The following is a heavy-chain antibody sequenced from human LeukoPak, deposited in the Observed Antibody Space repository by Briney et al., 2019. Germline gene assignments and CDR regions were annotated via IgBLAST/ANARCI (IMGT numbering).Heavy chain of an antibody. Sequence: SETLSLTCTVSGGSISSYYWSWIRQPPGKGLEWIGYIYYSGSTYYNPSLKSRVTISVDTSKNQFSLKLSSVTAADTAVYYCASTAKYYDFWSGYYGWFDPWGQGTLVTVSS. CDR2: IYYSGST. CDR3: ASTAKYYDFWSGYYGWFDP. V-gene: IGHV4-59*12. J-gene: IGHJ5*02. CDR1: GGSISSYY. D-gene: IGHD3-3*01.